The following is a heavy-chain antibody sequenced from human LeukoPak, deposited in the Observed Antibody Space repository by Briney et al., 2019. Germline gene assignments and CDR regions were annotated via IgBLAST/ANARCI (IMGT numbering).Heavy chain of an antibody. CDR2: IYYSGST. D-gene: IGHD6-19*01. V-gene: IGHV4-30-4*08. CDR1: GGSISRGDYY. J-gene: IGHJ6*03. CDR3: AGWGYSSGWQLYYYYMDV. Sequence: SETLSLTCTVSGGSISRGDYYWSWIRQPPGKGLEWIGYIYYSGSTYYNPSLKSRVTISVDTSKNQFSLKLSSVTAADTAVYYCAGWGYSSGWQLYYYYMDVWGKGTTVTISS.